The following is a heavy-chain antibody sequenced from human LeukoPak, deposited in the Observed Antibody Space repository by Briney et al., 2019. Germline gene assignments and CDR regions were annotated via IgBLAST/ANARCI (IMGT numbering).Heavy chain of an antibody. CDR3: AKDLNWGGR. D-gene: IGHD7-27*01. CDR1: GFTFSSYA. CDR2: ISGSGGST. V-gene: IGHV3-23*01. J-gene: IGHJ4*02. Sequence: GGSLRLSCAASGFTFSSYAMSWVRQAPGKGLEWVSAISGSGGSTYYADSVKGRFTISRDNSKNTLYLQINSLRAEDTAIYFCAKDLNWGGRWGQGTLVTVSS.